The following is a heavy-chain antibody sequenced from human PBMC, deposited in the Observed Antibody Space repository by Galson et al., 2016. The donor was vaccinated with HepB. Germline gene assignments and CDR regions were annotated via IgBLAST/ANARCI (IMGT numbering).Heavy chain of an antibody. D-gene: IGHD1-20*01. V-gene: IGHV1-69*13. CDR2: IIPISGTA. CDR1: GGTFSNYA. J-gene: IGHJ4*02. CDR3: AGEVAHPQYNNWYGGYVDY. Sequence: SVKVSCKASGGTFSNYAISWVRQAPGQGLEWMGGIIPISGTATYPQKFQGRVTLTADASTTIVYMEVNSLRSEDTAMYYCAGEVAHPQYNNWYGGYVDYGSQGTLVTVAS.